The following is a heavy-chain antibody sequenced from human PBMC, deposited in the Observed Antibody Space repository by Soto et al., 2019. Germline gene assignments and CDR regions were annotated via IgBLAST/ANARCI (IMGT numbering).Heavy chain of an antibody. V-gene: IGHV4-31*03. Sequence: QVQLQESGPGLVKPSQTLSLTCTVSGGSISSGGYYWSWIRQHPGKGLEWIGYIYYSGSTYYNPSLKSSVTISVDSSKNQFALKLSSVTAADTAVYYCARERAALVDYWGQGTLVTVSS. D-gene: IGHD6-25*01. CDR2: IYYSGST. CDR3: ARERAALVDY. CDR1: GGSISSGGYY. J-gene: IGHJ4*02.